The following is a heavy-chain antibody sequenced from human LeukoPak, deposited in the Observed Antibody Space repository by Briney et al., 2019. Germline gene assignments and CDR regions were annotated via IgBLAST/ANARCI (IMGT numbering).Heavy chain of an antibody. CDR2: INHSGST. CDR3: ARSGTMVRGVIITRKDYYYYYGMDV. J-gene: IGHJ6*04. V-gene: IGHV4-34*01. CDR1: GGSFSGYY. Sequence: PSETLSLTCAVYGGSFSGYYRSGIRQPPGKGLEWIGEINHSGSTNYNPSLKSRVTISVDTSKNQFSLKLSSVTAADTAVYYCARSGTMVRGVIITRKDYYYYYGMDVWGKGTTVTVSS. D-gene: IGHD3-10*01.